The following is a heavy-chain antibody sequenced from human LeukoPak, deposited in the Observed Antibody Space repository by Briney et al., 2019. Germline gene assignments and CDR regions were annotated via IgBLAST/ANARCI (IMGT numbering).Heavy chain of an antibody. CDR2: IIHSGST. CDR3: ARGGGYSYGRGLYEFEP. V-gene: IGHV4-34*01. Sequence: SETLSLTCGVYGGSFSGYYWSWIRQPPGKGLEWIGEIIHSGSTNYNPSLKSRVTISVDTSKNQFSLKLSSVTAADTAVYYCARGGGYSYGRGLYEFEPWGQGTLVTVSS. CDR1: GGSFSGYY. J-gene: IGHJ5*02. D-gene: IGHD5-18*01.